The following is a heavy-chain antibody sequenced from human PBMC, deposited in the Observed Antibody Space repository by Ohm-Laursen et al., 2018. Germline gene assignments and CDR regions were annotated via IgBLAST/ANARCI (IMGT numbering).Heavy chain of an antibody. CDR3: ARAPIVVVVAAPDY. CDR1: GYTFTGYY. V-gene: IGHV1-2*02. CDR2: ITPNSGGT. Sequence: ASVKVSCKASGYTFTGYYMHWVRQAPGQGLEWMGWITPNSGGTNYAQKFQGRVTMTRDTSISTAYMELSRLRSDDTAVYYCARAPIVVVVAAPDYWGQGTLVTVSS. D-gene: IGHD2-15*01. J-gene: IGHJ4*02.